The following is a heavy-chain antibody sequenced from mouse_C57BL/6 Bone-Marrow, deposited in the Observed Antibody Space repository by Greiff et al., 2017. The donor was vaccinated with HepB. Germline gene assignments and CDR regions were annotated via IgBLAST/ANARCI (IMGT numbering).Heavy chain of an antibody. J-gene: IGHJ2*01. CDR2: INPGSGGT. CDR3: AREGITTVVARYFDY. D-gene: IGHD1-1*01. Sequence: QVQLQQSGAELARPGASVKLSCKASGYTFTSYGISWVKQRTGQGLEWIGVINPGSGGTNYNEKFKGKATLTADKSSSTAYMQLSSLTSEDSAVYFCAREGITTVVARYFDYWGQGTTLTVSS. V-gene: IGHV1-81*01. CDR1: GYTFTSYG.